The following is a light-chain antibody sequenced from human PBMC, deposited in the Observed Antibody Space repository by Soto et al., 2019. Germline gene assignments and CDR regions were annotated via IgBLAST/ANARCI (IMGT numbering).Light chain of an antibody. V-gene: IGLV2-14*01. CDR3: ISYTGSSTPYV. Sequence: QSALTQPASVSGSPGQSITISCSGTRSDIGSYNYVAWYQQFPGKTPKILIYGVSNRPSGVSSRFSGSKSGNTASLTISGLQAGDEADYYCISYTGSSTPYVFGSGTKVTV. CDR1: RSDIGSYNY. CDR2: GVS. J-gene: IGLJ1*01.